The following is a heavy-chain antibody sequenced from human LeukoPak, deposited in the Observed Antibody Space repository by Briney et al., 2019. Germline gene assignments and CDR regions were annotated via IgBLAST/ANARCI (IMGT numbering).Heavy chain of an antibody. CDR2: IIPIFGTA. CDR1: GGTFISYA. Sequence: SVKVSCKASGGTFISYAISWVRQAPGQGLEWMGRIIPIFGTANYAQKFQGRVTITTDESTSTAYMELSSLRSEDTAVYYCARENDILTGYPLDYWGQGTLSPSPQ. V-gene: IGHV1-69*05. CDR3: ARENDILTGYPLDY. D-gene: IGHD3-9*01. J-gene: IGHJ4*02.